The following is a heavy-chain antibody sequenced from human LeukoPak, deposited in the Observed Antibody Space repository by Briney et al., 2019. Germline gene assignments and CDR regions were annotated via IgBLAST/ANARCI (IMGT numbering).Heavy chain of an antibody. J-gene: IGHJ3*02. D-gene: IGHD3-22*01. Sequence: GGSLRLSCAASRFTFNSFVMSWVRQAPGKGLEWVSSISASGGSTFYADSVKGRFTISRDNSKNTLYLQMNSLRAEDTAVYYCVKKYYDSSGGAFDIWGQGTMVTVSS. CDR2: ISASGGST. CDR3: VKKYYDSSGGAFDI. CDR1: RFTFNSFV. V-gene: IGHV3-23*01.